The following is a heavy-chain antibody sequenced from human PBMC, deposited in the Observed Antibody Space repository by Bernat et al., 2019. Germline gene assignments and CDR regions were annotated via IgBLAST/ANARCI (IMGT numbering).Heavy chain of an antibody. Sequence: EVQLVESGGGLVQPGRSLRLSCAASGFTFDDYAMHWVRQAPGKGLEWVSGISWNSGSIGYADSVKGRFTIARDNAKNSLYLQMNSLSAEDTALYYCAKDIGYGGLDYFDYWDQGTLVTVSS. CDR2: ISWNSGSI. J-gene: IGHJ4*02. V-gene: IGHV3-9*01. CDR3: AKDIGYGGLDYFDY. CDR1: GFTFDDYA. D-gene: IGHD5-12*01.